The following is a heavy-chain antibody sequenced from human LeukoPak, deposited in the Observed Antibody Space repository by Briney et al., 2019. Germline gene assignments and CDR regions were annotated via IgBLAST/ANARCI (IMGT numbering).Heavy chain of an antibody. CDR3: IRGLGGGSDY. V-gene: IGHV3-74*03. CDR2: INSDGSTT. Sequence: GGSLRLSCAASGFXFSGSWIHWVRQAPAKGLVWVSRINSDGSTTTYADSVQGRFTISRDNAKNTLYLQMNSLRAEDTAVYYCIRGLGGGSDYWGLGTLVTVTS. CDR1: GFXFSGSW. D-gene: IGHD4-23*01. J-gene: IGHJ4*02.